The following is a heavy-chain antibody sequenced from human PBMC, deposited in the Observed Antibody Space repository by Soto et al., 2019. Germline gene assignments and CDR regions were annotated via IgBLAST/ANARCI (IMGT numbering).Heavy chain of an antibody. CDR2: ISAYNGNT. CDR3: ARVLRFLESSYDSLDI. D-gene: IGHD3-3*01. CDR1: GYTFTSYG. V-gene: IGHV1-18*01. Sequence: ASVKVSCKASGYTFTSYGISWVRQAPGQGLEWMGWISAYNGNTNYAQKLQGRVTMTTDTSTSTAYMELRSLRSEDTAVYYCARVLRFLESSYDSLDIWGQGTMVTVSS. J-gene: IGHJ3*02.